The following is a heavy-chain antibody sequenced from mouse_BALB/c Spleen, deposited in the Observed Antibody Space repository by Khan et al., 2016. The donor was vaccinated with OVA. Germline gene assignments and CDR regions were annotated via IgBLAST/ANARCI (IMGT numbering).Heavy chain of an antibody. D-gene: IGHD1-1*01. V-gene: IGHV3-2*02. CDR1: GYSITSGYA. CDR2: ISYSGCT. Sequence: EVQLVESGPGLVKPSQSLSLTCTVTGYSITSGYAWNWIRQFPGNKLEWMGYISYSGCTSYHPSLKSRISITRATSKNQFFLQLNSVTTEDTATYYSARGNYYGYYFDYGGQGTTLTGSS. CDR3: ARGNYYGYYFDY. J-gene: IGHJ2*01.